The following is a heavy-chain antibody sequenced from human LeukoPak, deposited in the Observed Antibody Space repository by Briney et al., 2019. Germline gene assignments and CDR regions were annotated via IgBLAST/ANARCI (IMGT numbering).Heavy chain of an antibody. CDR1: GFTFSSYE. CDR2: ISSSGTTI. Sequence: PGGSLRLSCAASGFTFSSYEMNWVRQAPGKGLEWVSYISSSGTTIYYADSVKGRFTISRDNAKNSLYLQMNSLRAEDTAVYYCARDCAWESGGYSAYFDSWGQGTLVTVSS. J-gene: IGHJ4*02. CDR3: ARDCAWESGGYSAYFDS. V-gene: IGHV3-48*03. D-gene: IGHD5-12*01.